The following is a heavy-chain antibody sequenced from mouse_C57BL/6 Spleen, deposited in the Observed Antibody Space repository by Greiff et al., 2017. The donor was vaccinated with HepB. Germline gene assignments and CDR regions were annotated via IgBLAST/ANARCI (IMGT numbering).Heavy chain of an antibody. Sequence: VQLQQSGAELVRPGSSVKLSCKASGYTFTSYWMHWVKQRPIQGLEWIGNIDPSDSETHYNQKFKDKATLTVDKSSSTAYMQLSSLTSEDAAVYYCARFCSGYYCAYWGQGTLVTVSA. J-gene: IGHJ3*01. D-gene: IGHD3-2*02. CDR3: ARFCSGYYCAY. CDR1: GYTFTSYW. CDR2: IDPSDSET. V-gene: IGHV1-52*01.